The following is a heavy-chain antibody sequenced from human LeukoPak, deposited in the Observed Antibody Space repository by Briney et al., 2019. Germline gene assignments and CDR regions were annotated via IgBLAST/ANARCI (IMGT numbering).Heavy chain of an antibody. CDR1: GGSITGFF. D-gene: IGHD6-19*01. CDR2: IFSRGGA. CDR3: ARVATPDVSSPLDF. J-gene: IGHJ4*02. V-gene: IGHV4-4*07. Sequence: SETLSLTCAVSGGSITGFFWTWIRQPAGEELQYIGRIFSRGGANYNPSLQSRVAMSVDTSQNLFSLKLTSVTAADTAVYFCARVATPDVSSPLDFWGQGILVTVSS.